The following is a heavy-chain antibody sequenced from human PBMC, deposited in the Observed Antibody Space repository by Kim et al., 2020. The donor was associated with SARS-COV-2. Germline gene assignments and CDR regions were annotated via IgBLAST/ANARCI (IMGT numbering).Heavy chain of an antibody. CDR3: ARGAFYYYHYMDV. V-gene: IGHV3-30*14. J-gene: IGHJ6*03. Sequence: YPDSVKGRFNISRDNSRNTVLLQMSSLRPDDTALYYCARGAFYYYHYMDVWGIGTTVIVSS.